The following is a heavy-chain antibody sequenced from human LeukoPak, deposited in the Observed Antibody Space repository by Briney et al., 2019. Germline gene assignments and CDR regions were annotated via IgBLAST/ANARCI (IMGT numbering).Heavy chain of an antibody. D-gene: IGHD6-19*01. Sequence: SETLSLTCTVSGGSISSSSYYWGWIRQPPGKGLEWIGSIYYSGNTYYNPSLKSRVTLSVDTSKNQFSLKLSAVTATDTAVYYCARPYSSGWQPFDYWGQGTLVTVPS. CDR1: GGSISSSSYY. V-gene: IGHV4-39*01. J-gene: IGHJ4*02. CDR3: ARPYSSGWQPFDY. CDR2: IYYSGNT.